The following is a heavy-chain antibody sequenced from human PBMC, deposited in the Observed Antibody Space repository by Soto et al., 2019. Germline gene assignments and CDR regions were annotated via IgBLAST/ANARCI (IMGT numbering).Heavy chain of an antibody. CDR2: ISGSGGST. CDR1: GFTFSSYA. V-gene: IGHV3-23*01. J-gene: IGHJ5*01. Sequence: GGSLRLSCAASGFTFSSYAMSWVRQAPGKGLEWVSAISGSGGSTYYADSVKGRFTISRDNSKNTLYLQMNSLRAEDTAVYYCAKEEWYGDYSAGWFDSWGQGTLVTVSS. CDR3: AKEEWYGDYSAGWFDS. D-gene: IGHD4-17*01.